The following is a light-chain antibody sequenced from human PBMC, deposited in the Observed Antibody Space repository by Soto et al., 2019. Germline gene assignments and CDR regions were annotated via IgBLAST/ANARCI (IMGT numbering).Light chain of an antibody. CDR3: TRDGISP. CDR1: QSVSSKY. V-gene: IGKV3-20*01. CDR2: VTS. J-gene: IGKJ4*01. Sequence: EIVLTQSPGTLSLSPGEGATLSCRASQSVSSKYLAWYQQKPGQAPRVLIYVTSIRASGVPERFSGGGSGTDFTLTITCREPGYFAVSFCTRDGISPVGGGTKL.